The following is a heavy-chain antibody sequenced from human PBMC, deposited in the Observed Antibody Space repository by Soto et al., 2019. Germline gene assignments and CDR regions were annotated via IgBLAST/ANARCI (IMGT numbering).Heavy chain of an antibody. V-gene: IGHV1-8*01. CDR3: ARGRYNWKPMDY. CDR1: GYTFTSYD. CDR2: MNPNSGNT. Sequence: QVQLVQSGAEVKKPGASVKVYCKASGYTFTSYDINWVRQATGQGLEWMGWMNPNSGNTGYAQTFQGRVTMTRNTSISTAYMELSSLRSEDTAVYYCARGRYNWKPMDYWGQGTLVTVSS. J-gene: IGHJ4*02. D-gene: IGHD1-20*01.